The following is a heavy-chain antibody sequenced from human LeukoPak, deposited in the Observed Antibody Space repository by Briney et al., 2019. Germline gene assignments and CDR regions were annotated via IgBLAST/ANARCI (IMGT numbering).Heavy chain of an antibody. CDR1: GDSVSSNSAA. D-gene: IGHD6-19*01. J-gene: IGHJ4*02. CDR2: TYYRSKWYN. V-gene: IGHV6-1*01. Sequence: SQTLSLTCAISGDSVSSNSAAWNWIRQSPSKGLEWLGRTYYRSKWYNDYAVSVKSRITINPDTSKNQFSLQLNSVTPEDTAVYYCARATGQEEWLSWGIFDYWGQGTLVTVSS. CDR3: ARATGQEEWLSWGIFDY.